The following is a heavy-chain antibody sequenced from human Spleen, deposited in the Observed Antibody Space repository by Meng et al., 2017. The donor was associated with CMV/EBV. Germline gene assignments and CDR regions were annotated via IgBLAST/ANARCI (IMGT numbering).Heavy chain of an antibody. CDR2: IYYSGST. Sequence: GSLRLSCTVSGGSVSSGSYYWSWIRQPPGKGLEWIGYIYYSGSTNYNPSLKSRVTISVDTSKNQFSLKLSSVTAADTAVYYCARVPAHDFWSGYTYYYYGMDVWGQGTTVTVSS. J-gene: IGHJ6*02. CDR3: ARVPAHDFWSGYTYYYYGMDV. CDR1: GGSVSSGSYY. D-gene: IGHD3-3*01. V-gene: IGHV4-61*01.